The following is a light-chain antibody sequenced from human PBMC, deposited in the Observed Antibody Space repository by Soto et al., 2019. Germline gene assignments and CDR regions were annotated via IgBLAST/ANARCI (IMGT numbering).Light chain of an antibody. CDR1: SSDVGSYNL. V-gene: IGLV2-23*01. CDR2: EDT. J-gene: IGLJ2*01. CDR3: CSYPSSSTLI. Sequence: QSVLTQPASVSGSPGQSITISCSGTSSDVGSYNLLSWYQQRPGEAPKLLIYEDTKRPSGVSNRFSGSTSGSTASLTISGLQAEDEADYYCCSYPSSSTLIFGGGTKLTVL.